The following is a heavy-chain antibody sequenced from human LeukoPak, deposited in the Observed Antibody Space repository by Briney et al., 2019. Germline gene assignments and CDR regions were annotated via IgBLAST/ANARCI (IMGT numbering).Heavy chain of an antibody. V-gene: IGHV3-48*04. CDR1: GFTFSDYS. CDR3: ARERQGGIAAAGTRIEGDY. J-gene: IGHJ4*02. Sequence: PGGSLRLSCAASGFTFSDYSMNWVRQAPGKGLEWISYIGIDSGNTNYADSVKGRFTISRDNAENSLFLQMNSLRVEDTAVYYCARERQGGIAAAGTRIEGDYWGQGTLVAVSS. D-gene: IGHD6-13*01. CDR2: IGIDSGNT.